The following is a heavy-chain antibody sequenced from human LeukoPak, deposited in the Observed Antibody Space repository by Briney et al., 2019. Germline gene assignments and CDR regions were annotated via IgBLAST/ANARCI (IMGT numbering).Heavy chain of an antibody. CDR2: INTDGTSI. CDR1: GFTFSGYW. J-gene: IGHJ5*02. D-gene: IGHD1-1*01. CDR3: ARGVPGTSVWFDP. Sequence: PGGSLRLSCVDSGFTFSGYWMHWVRQAPGKGLVWVSRINTDGTSINYADSVKGRFTISRDNAKNTLYLQMNSLRVEDTAVYYCARGVPGTSVWFDPWGPGTLVTVSS. V-gene: IGHV3-74*01.